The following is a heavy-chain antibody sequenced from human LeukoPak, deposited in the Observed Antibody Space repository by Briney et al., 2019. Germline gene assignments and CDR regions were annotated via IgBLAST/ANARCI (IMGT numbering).Heavy chain of an antibody. Sequence: PAGSLRLSCAASGFTFSTNEMNWVRQAPGKGLEWVSYISSSIGITYYADSVKGRFTISRDNAKNSLYLQMNSLRAKDTAVYYCARGGYCSGGSCYPFNAFDEWGQGTMVTVSS. J-gene: IGHJ3*01. CDR3: ARGGYCSGGSCYPFNAFDE. D-gene: IGHD2-15*01. V-gene: IGHV3-48*03. CDR2: ISSSIGIT. CDR1: GFTFSTNE.